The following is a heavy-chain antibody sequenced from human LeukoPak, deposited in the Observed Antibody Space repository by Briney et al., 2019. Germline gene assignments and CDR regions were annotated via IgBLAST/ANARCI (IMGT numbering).Heavy chain of an antibody. D-gene: IGHD3-22*01. CDR3: ARVRHYYDSSGEFDY. CDR1: GFTVSSNY. J-gene: IGHJ4*02. V-gene: IGHV3-53*01. Sequence: GGSLRLSCAASGFTVSSNYMSWVRQAPGKGLEWVSVIYSGGSTYYADSVKGRFTISRDNSKNTLYLQMNSLRAEDTAVYYCARVRHYYDSSGEFDYWGQGTLVTVSS. CDR2: IYSGGST.